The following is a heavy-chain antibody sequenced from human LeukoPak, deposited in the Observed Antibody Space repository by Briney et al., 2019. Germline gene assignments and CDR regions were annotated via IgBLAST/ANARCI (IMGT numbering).Heavy chain of an antibody. CDR3: ARELSYCGGDCYSIPDY. Sequence: GASVKVSCKASGGTFSSYAISWVRQAPGQGLEWMGRIIPIFGIANYAQKFQGRVTITADKSTSTAYMEPSSLRSEDTAVYYCARELSYCGGDCYSIPDYWGQGTLVTVSS. J-gene: IGHJ4*02. CDR1: GGTFSSYA. V-gene: IGHV1-69*04. CDR2: IIPIFGIA. D-gene: IGHD2-21*02.